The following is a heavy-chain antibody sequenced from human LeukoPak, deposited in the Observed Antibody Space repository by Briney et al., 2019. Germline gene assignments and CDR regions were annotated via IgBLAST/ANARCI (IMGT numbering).Heavy chain of an antibody. V-gene: IGHV4-39*01. CDR2: IYYSGST. D-gene: IGHD3-3*01. Sequence: SETLSLTCTVSGGSISSSRYYWGWIRQPPGKGLEWIGSIYYSGSTYYNPSLKSRVTISVDTSKNQFSLKLSSVTAADTAVYYCARPARSGVVTYFDYWGQGTLVTVSS. CDR3: ARPARSGVVTYFDY. J-gene: IGHJ4*02. CDR1: GGSISSSRYY.